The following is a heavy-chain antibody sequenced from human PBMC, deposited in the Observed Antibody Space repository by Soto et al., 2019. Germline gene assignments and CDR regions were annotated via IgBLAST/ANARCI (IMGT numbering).Heavy chain of an antibody. CDR1: GFPFNTHG. D-gene: IGHD3-16*02. V-gene: IGHV3-23*01. J-gene: IGHJ4*02. CDR2: ISGGGDRT. Sequence: HPGGSLRLSCGASGFPFNTHGMAWVRQAPGKGLEWVSGISGGGDRTQYADGVKGRFTISRDNSKNTVDLQMTSPRAEDTATYYCAKTATYDYVWGDYRYFFDHWGQGTVVTVSS. CDR3: AKTATYDYVWGDYRYFFDH.